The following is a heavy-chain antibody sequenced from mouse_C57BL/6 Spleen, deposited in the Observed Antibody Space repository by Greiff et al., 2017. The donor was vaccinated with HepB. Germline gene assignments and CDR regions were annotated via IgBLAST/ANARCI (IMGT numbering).Heavy chain of an antibody. J-gene: IGHJ2*01. CDR2: IDPSDSET. Sequence: VQLQQPGAELVRPGSSVKLSCKASGYTFTSYWMHWVKQRPIQGLEWIGNIDPSDSETHYNQKFKDKATLTVDKSSSTAYMQRSSLTSEDSAVYYCARCEGYDYGYLDDWGKGTTLTVAS. V-gene: IGHV1-52*01. CDR1: GYTFTSYW. D-gene: IGHD2-4*01. CDR3: ARCEGYDYGYLDD.